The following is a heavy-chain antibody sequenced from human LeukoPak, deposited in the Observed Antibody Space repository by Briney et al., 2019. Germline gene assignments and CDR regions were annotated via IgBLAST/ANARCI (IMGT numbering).Heavy chain of an antibody. D-gene: IGHD5-18*01. J-gene: IGHJ4*02. CDR2: ISSRATNT. V-gene: IGHV3-23*01. Sequence: GASLRLSCVVSGLTFDNFSMGWVRQAPGKGLEWVSTISSRATNTYYADSVKGRFTISRDNSKNTLYLELNTLRAEDTAMYYCAAGGRYTYGYGDLGQGTLVTVSS. CDR3: AAGGRYTYGYGD. CDR1: GLTFDNFS.